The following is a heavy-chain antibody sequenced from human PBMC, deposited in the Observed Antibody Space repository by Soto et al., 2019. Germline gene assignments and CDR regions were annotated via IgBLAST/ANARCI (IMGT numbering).Heavy chain of an antibody. D-gene: IGHD3-22*01. CDR3: ARPSSGYFGY. V-gene: IGHV4-39*01. Sequence: PSETLSLTCTVSCGSISSSSYYWGWIRQPPGKGLEWIGSIYYSGSTYYNPSLKSRVTISVDTSKNQFSLKLSSVTAADTAVYYCARPSSGYFGYWGQGTLVTVSS. CDR1: CGSISSSSYY. CDR2: IYYSGST. J-gene: IGHJ4*02.